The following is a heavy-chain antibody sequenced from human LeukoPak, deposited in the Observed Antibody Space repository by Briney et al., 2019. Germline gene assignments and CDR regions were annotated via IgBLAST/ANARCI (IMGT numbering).Heavy chain of an antibody. V-gene: IGHV3-23*01. D-gene: IGHD3-10*01. CDR2: ISGSGGST. CDR3: AKKGIVMVRGVADDY. CDR1: GFTFSSYA. J-gene: IGHJ4*02. Sequence: PGGSLRLSCAASGFTFSSYAMSWVRQAPGKGLEWVSAISGSGGSTYYADSVKGRFTISRDNSKNTLFLQMNGLRAEDTAVYYCAKKGIVMVRGVADDYWGQGTLVTVSS.